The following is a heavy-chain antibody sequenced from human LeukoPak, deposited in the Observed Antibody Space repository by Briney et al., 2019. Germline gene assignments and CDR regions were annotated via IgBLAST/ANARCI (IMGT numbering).Heavy chain of an antibody. J-gene: IGHJ4*02. CDR2: TNQEGSEK. CDR1: GFSVSSYW. V-gene: IGHV3-7*01. CDR3: ARFGGRVSSGWSDY. D-gene: IGHD6-19*01. Sequence: PGGSLRLSCAASGFSVSSYWMSWVRQAPGKGLEWVANTNQEGSEKYYVDSVKGRFTISKDNAKNSLYLQMNSLRAEDTAVYYCARFGGRVSSGWSDYWGQGTLVTVSS.